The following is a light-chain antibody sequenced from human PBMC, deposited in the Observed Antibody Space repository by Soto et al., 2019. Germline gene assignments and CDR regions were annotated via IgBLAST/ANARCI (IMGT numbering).Light chain of an antibody. CDR3: QQYNNWPPVT. Sequence: EIVMTQSPATLSVSPGERATLSCRASQSVSNNLAWYQQKPGQTPRLLISGASTRATGIPVRFSGSGSGTEFTLTISSLQSEDFAVYYCQQYNNWPPVTFGQGTKLEIK. CDR1: QSVSNN. J-gene: IGKJ2*01. CDR2: GAS. V-gene: IGKV3-15*01.